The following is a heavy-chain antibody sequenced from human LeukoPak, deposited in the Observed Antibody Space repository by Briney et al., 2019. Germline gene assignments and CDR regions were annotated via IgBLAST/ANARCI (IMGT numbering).Heavy chain of an antibody. D-gene: IGHD3-16*01. Sequence: RPGGSLRLSCAASGFTFTTYGMNWVRQAPGKGLEWVSYLSGRSNSIYYAESVKGRFTISRDNAKNSLYLQMNSLRDEDTAVYYCARDLGSLGYFDYWGQGTLVTVSS. J-gene: IGHJ4*02. CDR2: LSGRSNSI. CDR3: ARDLGSLGYFDY. CDR1: GFTFTTYG. V-gene: IGHV3-48*02.